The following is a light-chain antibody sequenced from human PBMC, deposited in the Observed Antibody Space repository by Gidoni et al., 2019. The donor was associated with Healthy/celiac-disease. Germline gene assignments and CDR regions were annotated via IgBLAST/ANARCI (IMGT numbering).Light chain of an antibody. CDR2: QDS. Sequence: SYELTQPPSVSVSPGQTASITCSGDKLGDKYACWYQQTPGQSPVLVIYQDSKRPSGIPERFSGSNSGNTATLTISGTQAMDEADYYCQAWDSSTAYYVFGTGTKVTVL. V-gene: IGLV3-1*01. CDR1: KLGDKY. J-gene: IGLJ1*01. CDR3: QAWDSSTAYYV.